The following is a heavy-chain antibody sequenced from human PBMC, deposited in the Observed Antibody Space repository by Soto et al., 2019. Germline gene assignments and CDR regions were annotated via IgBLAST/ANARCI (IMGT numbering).Heavy chain of an antibody. CDR3: ALEPTGTAGFDY. V-gene: IGHV1-2*02. D-gene: IGHD2-21*02. J-gene: IGHJ4*02. CDR2: IDIDIGDT. Sequence: QVQMVQSGAEVKKPGASVKVSCKASGHTFTGHHMHWVRQAPGQGLEWMGLIDIDIGDTKYTQKFQGRVTPTGYTSITTAYIELPALRSDNTAVHYCALEPTGTAGFDYWGQRTLVTVSS. CDR1: GHTFTGHH.